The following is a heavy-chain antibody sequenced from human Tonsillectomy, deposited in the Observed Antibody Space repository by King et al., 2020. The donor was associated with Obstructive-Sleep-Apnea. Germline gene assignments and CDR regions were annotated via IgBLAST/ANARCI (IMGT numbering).Heavy chain of an antibody. CDR2: IFYRGNT. D-gene: IGHD2-2*01. J-gene: IGHJ4*02. V-gene: IGHV4-30-2*01. CDR3: ARDRGSYCSSAGCYPYYFDS. CDR1: SGSVTSGGSS. Sequence: LQLQESGSGLVKPSQTLSLTCAVSSGSVTSGGSSWSWIRQPPGKGLGGIGYIFYRGNTSYNPSLRSRVTISVDRSKNQFSLRLRSVTAADTAVYYCARDRGSYCSSAGCYPYYFDSWGQGILVTVSS.